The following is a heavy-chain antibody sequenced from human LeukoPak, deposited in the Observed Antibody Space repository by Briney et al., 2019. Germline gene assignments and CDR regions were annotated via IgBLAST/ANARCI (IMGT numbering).Heavy chain of an antibody. Sequence: SSETLSLTCTVSSYSIRSGYYWGWIRQPPGKGLEWIGSIYHSGSTHYNSSLKSRVTISVDTSKNQLSLKLSSVTAADTAVYYCARGVGLTQGGTFDYWGQGTLVTVSS. CDR3: ARGVGLTQGGTFDY. CDR1: SYSIRSGYY. CDR2: IYHSGST. J-gene: IGHJ4*02. D-gene: IGHD1-1*01. V-gene: IGHV4-38-2*02.